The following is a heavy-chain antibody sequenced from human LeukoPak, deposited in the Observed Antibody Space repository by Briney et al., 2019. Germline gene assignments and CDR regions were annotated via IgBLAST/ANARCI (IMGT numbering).Heavy chain of an antibody. CDR2: VSTSGGST. CDR1: GLTFSRYA. V-gene: IGHV3-23*01. D-gene: IGHD3-22*01. J-gene: IGHJ4*02. CDR3: AKQAYDSPRTDFDY. Sequence: GGSLRLSCAASGLTFSRYAMSWVRQAPGKGLEWVSGVSTSGGSTYYADSVKGRFTISRDNSKNTLHLQMNSLRAEDTAIYYCAKQAYDSPRTDFDYWGQGTLVAVSS.